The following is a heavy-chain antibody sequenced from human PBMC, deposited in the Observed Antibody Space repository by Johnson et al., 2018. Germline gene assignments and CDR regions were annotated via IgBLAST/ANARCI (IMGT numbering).Heavy chain of an antibody. Sequence: QVQLVQSGGGVVQPGRSLRLSCAASGFTFSSYGMHWVRQAPGKGLEWVAVIWYDGSNKYYRDSVKGRFTISRDNSKDTLYLQMNSLGAEDTAVYYCARSSVSGSYWFAFEIWGQGTKVTVSS. CDR2: IWYDGSNK. V-gene: IGHV3-33*01. CDR1: GFTFSSYG. CDR3: ARSSVSGSYWFAFEI. D-gene: IGHD3-10*01. J-gene: IGHJ3*02.